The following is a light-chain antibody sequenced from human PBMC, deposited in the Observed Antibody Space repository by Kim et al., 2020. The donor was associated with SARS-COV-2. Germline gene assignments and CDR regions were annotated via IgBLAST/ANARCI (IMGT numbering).Light chain of an antibody. Sequence: DIVMTQSPDSLPVSLGERATIKCKSSQSILFSSNNKNCLGWYQQKPRQPPRLLISWASTRESGVPDRFSGSGSATDFTLTISSLQAEDVAFYYCQQCYCPPKTFGQGTTLEI. V-gene: IGKV4-1*01. J-gene: IGKJ2*01. CDR2: WAS. CDR3: QQCYCPPKT. CDR1: QSILFSSNNKNC.